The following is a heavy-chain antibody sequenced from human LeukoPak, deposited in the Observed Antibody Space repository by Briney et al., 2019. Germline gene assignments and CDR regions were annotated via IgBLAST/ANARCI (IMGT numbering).Heavy chain of an antibody. J-gene: IGHJ6*02. CDR1: GFTFSSYA. CDR3: ASLWGGVYYYGMDV. CDR2: ISYDGSNK. V-gene: IGHV3-30-3*01. D-gene: IGHD3-16*01. Sequence: GGSLRLSCAASGFTFSSYAMHWVRQAPGKGLEWVAVISYDGSNKYYADSVKGRFTISRDNSKNTLYLQMNSLRAEDTAVYYCASLWGGVYYYGMDVWGQGTTVTVSS.